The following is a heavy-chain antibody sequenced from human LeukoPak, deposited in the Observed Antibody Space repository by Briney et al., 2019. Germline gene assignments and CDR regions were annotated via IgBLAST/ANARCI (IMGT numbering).Heavy chain of an antibody. CDR2: IIPILGIA. CDR3: AREGIVVVVAAIVDAFDI. D-gene: IGHD2-15*01. Sequence: ASVKASCKASGYTFTSYYMHWVRQAPGQGLEWMGRIIPILGIANYAQKFQGRVTITADKSTSTAYMELSSLRSEDTAVYYCAREGIVVVVAAIVDAFDIWGQGTMVTVSS. V-gene: IGHV1-69*04. CDR1: GYTFTSYY. J-gene: IGHJ3*02.